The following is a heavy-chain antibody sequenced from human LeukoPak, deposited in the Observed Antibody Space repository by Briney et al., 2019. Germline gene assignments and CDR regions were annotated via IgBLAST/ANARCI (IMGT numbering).Heavy chain of an antibody. CDR1: GFTFSSST. CDR2: ITGGADYT. CDR3: AKDRLVNYYDSSGPAGAADY. Sequence: PGGSLRLSCAASGFTFSSSTMTWVRQAPGKGLEWVSSITGGADYTYHAASVKGRFTISRDNSKNTPYLQMNSLRAEDTAVYYCAKDRLVNYYDSSGPAGAADYWGQGTLVTVSS. V-gene: IGHV3-23*01. D-gene: IGHD3-22*01. J-gene: IGHJ4*02.